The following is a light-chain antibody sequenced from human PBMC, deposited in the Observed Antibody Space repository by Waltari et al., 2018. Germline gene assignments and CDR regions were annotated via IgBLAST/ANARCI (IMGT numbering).Light chain of an antibody. CDR1: QSVSSSY. CDR2: GAS. Sequence: EIVLTQSPGTLSLSPGERATLSCRASQSVSSSYLAWYQQKPGQAPRLLIHGASSRATGIPDRFSGSGSGTDFTLTISRLEPEDFAVYYCQQYGRSPWTFGQGTKVEIK. CDR3: QQYGRSPWT. V-gene: IGKV3-20*01. J-gene: IGKJ1*01.